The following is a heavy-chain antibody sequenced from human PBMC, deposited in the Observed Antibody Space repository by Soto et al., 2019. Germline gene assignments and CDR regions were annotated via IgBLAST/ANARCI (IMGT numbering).Heavy chain of an antibody. D-gene: IGHD2-2*01. J-gene: IGHJ3*02. CDR1: GASVSDHYW. CDR3: ASCSSVRGSSAFDI. CDR2: VYHSGTT. V-gene: IGHV4-4*02. Sequence: VQLQESGPGLVNPSGTLSLTCAISGASVSDHYWWSWVRQPPGQGLEWIGEVYHSGTTYQNPSLSSRVTISADKSPREGSLWLSSLSPAGTGVYNCASCSSVRGSSAFDIWGQGPMVPISS.